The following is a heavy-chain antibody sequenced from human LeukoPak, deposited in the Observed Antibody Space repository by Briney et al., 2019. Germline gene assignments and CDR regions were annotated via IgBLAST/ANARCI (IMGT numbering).Heavy chain of an antibody. CDR3: ARPGGRRWLQLNAFDI. D-gene: IGHD5-24*01. CDR1: GGTFSSYA. CDR2: IIPIFGTA. V-gene: IGHV1-69*05. J-gene: IGHJ3*02. Sequence: SVKVSCKSSGGTFSSYAISWVRQAPGQGLEWMGGIIPIFGTANYAQKFQGRVTITTDESTSTAYMELSSLRSEDTAVYYCARPGGRRWLQLNAFDIWGQGTMVTVSS.